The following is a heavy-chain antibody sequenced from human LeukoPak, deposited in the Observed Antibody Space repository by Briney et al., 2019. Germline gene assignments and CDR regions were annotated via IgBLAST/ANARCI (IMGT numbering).Heavy chain of an antibody. CDR3: AREGGPGGDYGSIDS. V-gene: IGHV4-4*07. J-gene: IGHJ4*02. Sequence: SETLSLTCTVSGGSISSHYWSWIRQPAGERLEWIGRIFSGGGTYYNPSLKSRLTMSVDMSKNQFSLKLNSVTAADTAVYYCAREGGPGGDYGSIDSWGQGTLVTVSS. CDR2: IFSGGGT. D-gene: IGHD4-17*01. CDR1: GGSISSHY.